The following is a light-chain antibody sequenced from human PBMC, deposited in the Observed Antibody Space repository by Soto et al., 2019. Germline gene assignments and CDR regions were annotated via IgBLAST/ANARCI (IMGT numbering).Light chain of an antibody. CDR2: GAS. J-gene: IGKJ4*01. CDR3: QHYIRWPLT. CDR1: QDVSSN. Sequence: EMVVTKSPATLSVSPGERATLSCRASQDVSSNLAWYQQKPGQAPSLLIYGASTRATGTPAKFSGSGSGTEFTLTISSLQSEDYAVYLCQHYIRWPLTFVGGTKVEI. V-gene: IGKV3-15*01.